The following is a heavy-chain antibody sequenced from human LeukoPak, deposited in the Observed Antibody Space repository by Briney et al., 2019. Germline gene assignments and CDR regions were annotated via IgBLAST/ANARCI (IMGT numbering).Heavy chain of an antibody. Sequence: GGSLRLSCEASGFSFSNYFMSWVRQAPGKGLEWASYITNSGRSTNYADAVKGRFTISRDNAKKSVYLEMTDLRAEDTAVYYCAREASGNYHVFDSWGQGTLVTVSS. D-gene: IGHD1-26*01. V-gene: IGHV3-11*04. CDR1: GFSFSNYF. CDR2: ITNSGRST. J-gene: IGHJ4*02. CDR3: AREASGNYHVFDS.